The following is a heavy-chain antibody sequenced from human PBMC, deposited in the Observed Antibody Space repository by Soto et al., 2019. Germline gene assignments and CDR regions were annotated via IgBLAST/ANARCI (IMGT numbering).Heavy chain of an antibody. V-gene: IGHV2-26*01. D-gene: IGHD3-9*01. CDR1: GFSLSSPRMG. Sequence: QVTLKESGPVLVKPTETLTLTCTVSGFSLSSPRMGVSWIRQPPGKALEWLAHIFWNDEKSHSPSLKSRLTISRDTSKSQVVLTMTNIDPVDTATYYCARIQRYDILTGYVDFWGQGTLVTVSS. CDR2: IFWNDEK. CDR3: ARIQRYDILTGYVDF. J-gene: IGHJ4*02.